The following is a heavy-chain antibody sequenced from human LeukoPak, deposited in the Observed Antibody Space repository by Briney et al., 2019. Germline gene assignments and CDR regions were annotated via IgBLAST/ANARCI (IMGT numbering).Heavy chain of an antibody. J-gene: IGHJ6*02. V-gene: IGHV4-59*01. CDR1: GGSISSYY. Sequence: PSETLSLTCTVSGGSISSYYWSWIRQPPGKGLEWIGYIYYSGSTNYNPSLRSRVTISVDTSKNQFSLKLSSVTAADTAVYYCARDRILWWSKGYYGMDVWGQGTTVTVSS. D-gene: IGHD2-15*01. CDR3: ARDRILWWSKGYYGMDV. CDR2: IYYSGST.